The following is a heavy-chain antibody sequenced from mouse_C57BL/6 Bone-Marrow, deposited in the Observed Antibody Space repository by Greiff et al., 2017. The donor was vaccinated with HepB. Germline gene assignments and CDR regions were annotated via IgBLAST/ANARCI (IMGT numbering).Heavy chain of an antibody. CDR3: ASPLYDGYWAWFAY. CDR1: GYAFSSYW. Sequence: VKLQQSGAELVKPGASVKISCKASGYAFSSYWMNWVKQRPGKGLEWIGQIDPGDGATNYNGKFKGKATLTADKSSSTAYMQLSSLTSEDSAVYFCASPLYDGYWAWFAYWGQGTLGTVSA. D-gene: IGHD2-3*01. CDR2: IDPGDGAT. J-gene: IGHJ3*01. V-gene: IGHV1-80*01.